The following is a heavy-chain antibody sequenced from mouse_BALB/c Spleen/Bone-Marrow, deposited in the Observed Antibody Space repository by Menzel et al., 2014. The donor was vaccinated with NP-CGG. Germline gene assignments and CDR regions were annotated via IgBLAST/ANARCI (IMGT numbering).Heavy chain of an antibody. V-gene: IGHV14-3*02. CDR2: IDPANGNT. Sequence: EVHRVESGAELVKPGASVKLSCTASGFNIKDTYMHWVKQRPEQGLEWIGRIDPANGNTKYDPKFQGKATITADTSSNTAYLQLSSLTSEDTAVYYCATYYRYDRRFAYWGQGTLVTVSA. CDR3: ATYYRYDRRFAY. D-gene: IGHD2-14*01. J-gene: IGHJ3*01. CDR1: GFNIKDTY.